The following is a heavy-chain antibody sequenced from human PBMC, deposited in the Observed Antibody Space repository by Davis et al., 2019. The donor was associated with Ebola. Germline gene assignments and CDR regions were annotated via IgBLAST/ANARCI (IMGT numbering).Heavy chain of an antibody. CDR2: IYYSGST. J-gene: IGHJ3*02. D-gene: IGHD3-22*01. Sequence: MPSETLSLTCTVSGGSIGSYYWSWIRQPPGKGLEWIGYIYYSGSTNYNPSLKSRVTISVDTSKNQFSLKLSSVTAADTAVYYCARDGYYYDSSGYYYRVAFDIWGQGTMVTVSS. V-gene: IGHV4-59*01. CDR1: GGSIGSYY. CDR3: ARDGYYYDSSGYYYRVAFDI.